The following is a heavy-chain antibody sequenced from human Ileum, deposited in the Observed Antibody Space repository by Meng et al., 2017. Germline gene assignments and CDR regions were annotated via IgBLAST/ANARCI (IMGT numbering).Heavy chain of an antibody. CDR3: ARAFYYDDGGYYYDLYYFDY. D-gene: IGHD3-22*01. Sequence: ASVKVSCKTSGYTFTDNYIHWVRQAPGQGLEWMGWINPNSGGTNYAPKFEGRVTMTRDSSISTAYMELNSLTSDDTAVYYCARAFYYDDGGYYYDLYYFDYWGQGTLVTVSS. V-gene: IGHV1-2*02. CDR1: GYTFTDNY. CDR2: INPNSGGT. J-gene: IGHJ4*02.